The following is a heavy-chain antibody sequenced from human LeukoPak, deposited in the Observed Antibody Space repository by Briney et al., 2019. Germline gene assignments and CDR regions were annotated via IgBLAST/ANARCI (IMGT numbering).Heavy chain of an antibody. D-gene: IGHD2-15*01. V-gene: IGHV3-23*01. Sequence: PGGSLRLSCAASGFTFSSYAMSWVRQAPGKGLEWVSAISGSGGSTYYADSVKGRFTISRDNSKNTLYLQMNSLRDEDTAVYYCAKVMSGDPPVGAAYYFDYWGQGPLVTVSS. CDR2: ISGSGGST. CDR3: AKVMSGDPPVGAAYYFDY. J-gene: IGHJ4*02. CDR1: GFTFSSYA.